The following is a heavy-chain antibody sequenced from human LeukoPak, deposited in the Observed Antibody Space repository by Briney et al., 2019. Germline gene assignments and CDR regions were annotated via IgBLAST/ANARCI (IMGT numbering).Heavy chain of an antibody. CDR2: LYYSGST. Sequence: SETLSLTCTVSGGSISSGGYYWSWIRQYPGKGLEWIGYLYYSGSTYYNPSLKSRVTISVDTSKNQFSLKLSSVTAADTAVYYCARRYCSGGSCYGGFDPWGQGTLVTVSS. J-gene: IGHJ5*02. CDR3: ARRYCSGGSCYGGFDP. D-gene: IGHD2-15*01. CDR1: GGSISSGGYY. V-gene: IGHV4-31*03.